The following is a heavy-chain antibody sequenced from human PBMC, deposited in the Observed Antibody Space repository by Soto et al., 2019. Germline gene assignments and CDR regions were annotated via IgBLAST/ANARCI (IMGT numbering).Heavy chain of an antibody. CDR1: GASISSSIW. Sequence: QVQLQESGPGLVKPSGTLSLICGVSGASISSSIWWSWVRQPPGRGLEWIGEIFHSGITNYNASLKSRVAISVDKYSYQFSLRLDSVTAADTAVYYCASSIEGATSEFDHWGQGTLVTVSS. V-gene: IGHV4-4*02. CDR3: ASSIEGATSEFDH. J-gene: IGHJ4*02. CDR2: IFHSGIT. D-gene: IGHD1-26*01.